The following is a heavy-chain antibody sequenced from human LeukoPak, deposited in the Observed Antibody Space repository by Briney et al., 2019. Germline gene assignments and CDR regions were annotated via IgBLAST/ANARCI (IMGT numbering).Heavy chain of an antibody. Sequence: GGSLRLSCAASGFTFSSYGMHWVRQAPGKGLEWVSSITSSSSYIYYADSVKGRFTISRDNAKNSLYLQMNSLRAEDTAVYYCAREIYYYDGSDYYLLDYWGQGTLVTVSS. CDR3: AREIYYYDGSDYYLLDY. J-gene: IGHJ4*02. V-gene: IGHV3-21*01. D-gene: IGHD3-22*01. CDR2: ITSSSSYI. CDR1: GFTFSSYG.